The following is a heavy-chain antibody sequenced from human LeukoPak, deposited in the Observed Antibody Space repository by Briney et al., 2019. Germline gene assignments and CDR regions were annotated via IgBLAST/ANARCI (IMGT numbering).Heavy chain of an antibody. CDR1: GFTFSSYS. Sequence: PGGSLRLSCAASGFTFSSYSMNWVRQAPGKGLEWVSSISSSSSYVYYADSVKGRFTISRDNAKNSLYLQMNSLRAEDTAVYYCARGPGGYFDYWGQGTLVTVSS. CDR2: ISSSSSYV. J-gene: IGHJ4*02. V-gene: IGHV3-21*01. D-gene: IGHD3-16*01. CDR3: ARGPGGYFDY.